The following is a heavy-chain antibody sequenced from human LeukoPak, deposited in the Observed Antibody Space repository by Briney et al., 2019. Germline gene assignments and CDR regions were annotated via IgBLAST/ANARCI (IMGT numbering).Heavy chain of an antibody. CDR3: ARDQSGGVWDLLSYYHMDV. CDR2: IIPIFGTA. CDR1: GGTFSSYA. D-gene: IGHD1-26*01. J-gene: IGHJ6*03. V-gene: IGHV1-69*05. Sequence: ASVKVSCKASGGTFSSYAISWVRQAPGQGLEWMGRIIPIFGTANYAQKFQGRVTITTDTSISTAYMELNRLTSDDTAVYYCARDQSGGVWDLLSYYHMDVWGKGTTVTVSS.